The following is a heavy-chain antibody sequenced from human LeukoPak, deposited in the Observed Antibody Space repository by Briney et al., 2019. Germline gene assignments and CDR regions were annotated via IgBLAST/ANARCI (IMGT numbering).Heavy chain of an antibody. V-gene: IGHV1-2*02. CDR2: INPNSGGT. D-gene: IGHD2-2*01. CDR3: GRAPGGEVGGGDY. J-gene: IGHJ4*02. Sequence: ASVKVSCKASGYTFTGYYMHWVRQAPGQGLEWMGWINPNSGGTNYAQKFQGRVTMTRDTSISTAYIELSSLRSEDTAVYYCGRAPGGEVGGGDYWGQGTLVTVSS. CDR1: GYTFTGYY.